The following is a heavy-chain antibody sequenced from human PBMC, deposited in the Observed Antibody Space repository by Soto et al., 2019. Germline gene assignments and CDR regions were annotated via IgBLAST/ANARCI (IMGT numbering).Heavy chain of an antibody. J-gene: IGHJ5*02. D-gene: IGHD3-22*01. CDR3: ERMFYYDSSGFYSYGSSHNWFDP. Sequence: PSQTLSLTCAISGDSVSSNSAAWNWIRQSPSRGLEWLGRTYYRSKWYNDYAVSVKSRITINPDTSKNQFSLQLNSVTPKDTAVYYCERMFYYDSSGFYSYGSSHNWFDPWGQGTLVTVSS. CDR2: TYYRSKWYN. V-gene: IGHV6-1*01. CDR1: GDSVSSNSAA.